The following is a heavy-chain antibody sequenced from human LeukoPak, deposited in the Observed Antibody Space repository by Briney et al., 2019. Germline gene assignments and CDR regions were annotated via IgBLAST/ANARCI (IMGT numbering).Heavy chain of an antibody. D-gene: IGHD6-6*01. CDR1: GFTFSSYA. V-gene: IGHV3-21*01. Sequence: PGGSLRLSCAASGFTFSSYAMSWVRQAPGKGLEWVSSISSSSSFIYYADSVKGRFTISRDNAKNSLYLQMNSLRAEDTAVYYCARDDPRRSSESFDYWGQGTLVTVSS. J-gene: IGHJ4*02. CDR3: ARDDPRRSSESFDY. CDR2: ISSSSSFI.